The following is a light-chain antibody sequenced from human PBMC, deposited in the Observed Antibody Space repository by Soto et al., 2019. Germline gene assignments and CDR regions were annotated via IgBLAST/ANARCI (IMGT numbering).Light chain of an antibody. CDR2: DAS. CDR3: QQRYNWPPWT. CDR1: QSVSSY. Sequence: EIVLTQSPATLSLSPGERATLSCRASQSVSSYLAWYQQKPGQAPGLLIYDASNRATGIPARFSGCGSGTDFTLTISSLEPEDFAVYYCQQRYNWPPWTFGQGTKVDIK. V-gene: IGKV3-11*01. J-gene: IGKJ1*01.